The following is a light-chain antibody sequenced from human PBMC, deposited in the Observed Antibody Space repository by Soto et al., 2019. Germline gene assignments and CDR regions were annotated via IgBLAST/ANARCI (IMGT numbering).Light chain of an antibody. V-gene: IGKV1-5*01. CDR1: QSISSW. Sequence: DIQMTQSPSTLSASVGDRVTITCRASQSISSWLAWYQQKPGKAPKLLIYDASSLESGVPSSFSGSGSGTEFTLAIRSLQPNDFATYYCQQYNSYSPWTCGQGTKVEIK. CDR2: DAS. J-gene: IGKJ1*01. CDR3: QQYNSYSPWT.